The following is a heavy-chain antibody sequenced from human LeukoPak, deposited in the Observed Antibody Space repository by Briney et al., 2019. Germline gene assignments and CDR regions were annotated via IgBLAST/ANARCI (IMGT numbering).Heavy chain of an antibody. CDR3: ARVAGWRWLQYLDYFDY. CDR2: ISAYNGNT. CDR1: GGTFSSYA. J-gene: IGHJ4*02. V-gene: IGHV1-18*01. Sequence: ASVKVSCKASGGTFSSYAISWVRQAPGQGLEWMGWISAYNGNTNYAQKLQGRVTMTTDTSTSTAYMELRSLRSDDTAVYYCARVAGWRWLQYLDYFDYWGQGTLVTVSS. D-gene: IGHD5-24*01.